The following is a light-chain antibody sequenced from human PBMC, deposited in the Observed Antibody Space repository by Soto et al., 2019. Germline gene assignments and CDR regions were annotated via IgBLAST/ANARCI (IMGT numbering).Light chain of an antibody. CDR1: ESVSTN. V-gene: IGKV3-15*01. Sequence: EIEMTQSPATLSLAPGERVTLSCRASESVSTNLAWYQQKAGQAPRLLIYGASTRATGIPARFSGSGSGTEFTLTISGLQSEDFAVYYCQQRSNWPPITFGQGTRLEIK. CDR3: QQRSNWPPIT. CDR2: GAS. J-gene: IGKJ5*01.